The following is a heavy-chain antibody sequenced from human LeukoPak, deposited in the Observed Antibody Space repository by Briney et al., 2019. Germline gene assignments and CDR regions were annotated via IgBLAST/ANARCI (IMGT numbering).Heavy chain of an antibody. CDR2: IRYDGSNK. CDR3: AKDQTYYYGSGSSFLTFDY. Sequence: GGSLRLSCAASGFTFSSYGMHWVRQAPGKGLEWVAFIRYDGSNKYYADSVKGRFTISRDNSKNTLYLQMNSLRAEDTAVYYCAKDQTYYYGSGSSFLTFDYWGQGTLVTVSS. J-gene: IGHJ4*02. CDR1: GFTFSSYG. D-gene: IGHD3-10*01. V-gene: IGHV3-30*02.